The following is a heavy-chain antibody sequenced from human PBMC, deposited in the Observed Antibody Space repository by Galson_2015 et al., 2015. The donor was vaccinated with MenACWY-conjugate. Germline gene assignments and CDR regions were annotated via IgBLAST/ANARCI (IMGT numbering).Heavy chain of an antibody. V-gene: IGHV4-39*07. Sequence: ETLSLTCTVSGGSINSSSYYWGWIRQPPGKGLEWIGSIYYSGSTYYNPSLKSRVTISVDTSKNQFSLKLSSVTAADTAVYYCARDKDGAARLKVPYYYYGMDVWGQGTTVTVSS. J-gene: IGHJ6*02. D-gene: IGHD6-6*01. CDR3: ARDKDGAARLKVPYYYYGMDV. CDR2: IYYSGST. CDR1: GGSINSSSYY.